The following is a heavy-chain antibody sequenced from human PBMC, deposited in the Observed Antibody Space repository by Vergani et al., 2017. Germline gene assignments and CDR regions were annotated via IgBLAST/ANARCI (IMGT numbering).Heavy chain of an antibody. CDR1: GFTVSSNY. D-gene: IGHD4-17*01. J-gene: IGHJ6*02. V-gene: IGHV3-66*02. CDR2: IYSGGST. Sequence: EVQLVESGGGLVQPGGSLRLSYAASGFTVSSNYMSWVRQAPGKGLEWVSVIYSGGSTYYADSVKGRFTISRDNSKNTLYLQMNSLRAEDTAVYYCARDRAVTQILYYYYYGMDVWGQGTTVTVSS. CDR3: ARDRAVTQILYYYYYGMDV.